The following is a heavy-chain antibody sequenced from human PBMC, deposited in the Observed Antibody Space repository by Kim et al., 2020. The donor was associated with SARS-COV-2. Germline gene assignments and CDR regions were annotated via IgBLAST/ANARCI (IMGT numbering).Heavy chain of an antibody. D-gene: IGHD5-18*01. J-gene: IGHJ4*02. Sequence: TTYKPSLKSRVPISVDTSKNQFYQKLSSVTAADTAVYYCARSGYSYTIDYWGQGTLVTVSS. CDR2: T. CDR3: ARSGYSYTIDY. V-gene: IGHV4-59*01.